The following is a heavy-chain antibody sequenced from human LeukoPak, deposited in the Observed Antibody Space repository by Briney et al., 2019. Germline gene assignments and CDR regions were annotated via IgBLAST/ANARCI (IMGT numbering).Heavy chain of an antibody. D-gene: IGHD3-22*01. CDR2: IYTSGST. J-gene: IGHJ5*02. V-gene: IGHV4-4*07. CDR3: AREPPPQYYYDSSGYCLGAWFDP. CDR1: GGSISSYY. Sequence: SETLSLTCTVSGGSISSYYWSWIRQPAGKGLEWIGRIYTSGSTNYNPSLKSRVTMSVDTSKNQFSLKLSSVTAADTAVYYCAREPPPQYYYDSSGYCLGAWFDPWGQGTLVTVSS.